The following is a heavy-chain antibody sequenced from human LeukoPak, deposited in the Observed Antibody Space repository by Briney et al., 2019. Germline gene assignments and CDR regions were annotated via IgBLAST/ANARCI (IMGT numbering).Heavy chain of an antibody. V-gene: IGHV4-4*07. CDR3: ARGRNYDILTDYLNWFDP. D-gene: IGHD3-9*01. CDR2: INNSGST. Sequence: SETLSLTCTVSGGSISSYYWSWIRQPAGKGLEWIGRINNSGSTNYNPSLKSRVTMSVDTSKNQFSLKLSSVTAADTAVYYCARGRNYDILTDYLNWFDPWGQGTLVTVSS. CDR1: GGSISSYY. J-gene: IGHJ5*02.